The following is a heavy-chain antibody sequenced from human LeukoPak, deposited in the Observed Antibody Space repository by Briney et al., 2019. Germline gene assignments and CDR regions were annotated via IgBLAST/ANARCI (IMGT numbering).Heavy chain of an antibody. CDR2: IGTAGDT. CDR3: AREGAGSYAAPFDY. D-gene: IGHD1-26*01. V-gene: IGHV3-13*01. J-gene: IGHJ4*02. Sequence: GGSLRLSCAASGFTFSSYDMHWVRQATGKGLEWVSAIGTAGDTYYPGSVKGRFTISREDAKNPLYLQMNSLRAEDTAVYYCAREGAGSYAAPFDYWGQGTLVTVSS. CDR1: GFTFSSYD.